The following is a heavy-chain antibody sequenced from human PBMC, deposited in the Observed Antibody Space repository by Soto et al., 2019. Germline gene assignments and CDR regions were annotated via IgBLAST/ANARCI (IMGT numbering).Heavy chain of an antibody. J-gene: IGHJ3*02. CDR3: TRASYYDSSGYNLDAFDI. D-gene: IGHD3-22*01. CDR1: GFTFGDYA. CDR2: IRSKAYGGTT. Sequence: GGSLRLSCTASGFTFGDYAMSWVRQAPGKGLEWVGFIRSKAYGGTTEYAASVKGRFTISRDDSKSIAYLQMNSLKTEDTAVYYCTRASYYDSSGYNLDAFDIWGQGTMVTVSS. V-gene: IGHV3-49*04.